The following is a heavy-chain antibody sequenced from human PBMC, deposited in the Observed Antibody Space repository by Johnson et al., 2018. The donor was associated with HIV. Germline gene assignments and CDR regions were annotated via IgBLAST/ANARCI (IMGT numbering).Heavy chain of an antibody. CDR3: ARDHTMIVWGGAFDI. D-gene: IGHD3-22*01. CDR1: GSTFSFYW. Sequence: VQLVESGGGLVQPGGSLRLSCAASGSTFSFYWMSWVRQAPGKGLEWVANIKQDGRENYYVDSVHARFPTSRDNSKNTLYRHMNRLRAEDTAAYYCARDHTMIVWGGAFDIWGQGTMVTVSS. V-gene: IGHV3-7*01. CDR2: IKQDGREN. J-gene: IGHJ3*02.